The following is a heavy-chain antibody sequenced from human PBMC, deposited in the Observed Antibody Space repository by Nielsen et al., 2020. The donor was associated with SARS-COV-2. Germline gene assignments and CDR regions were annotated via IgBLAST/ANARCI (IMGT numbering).Heavy chain of an antibody. J-gene: IGHJ3*02. CDR1: GGTFSSYA. CDR3: ARGYSGRETADAFDI. Sequence: SVKVSCKASGGTFSSYAISWVRQAPGQGLEWMGGIIPIFGTANYAQKFQGRVTITADESTSTAYMELSSPRSEDTAVYYCARGYSGRETADAFDIWGQGTMVTVSS. D-gene: IGHD1-26*01. V-gene: IGHV1-69*13. CDR2: IIPIFGTA.